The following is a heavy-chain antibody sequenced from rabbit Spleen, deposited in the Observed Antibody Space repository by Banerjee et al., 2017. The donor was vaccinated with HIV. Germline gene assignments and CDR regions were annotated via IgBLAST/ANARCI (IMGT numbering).Heavy chain of an antibody. CDR1: EVSFSDEAV. D-gene: IGHD4-1*01. J-gene: IGHJ6*01. Sequence: QEQLVESGGGLVQPEGSLTLTCKASEVSFSDEAVMCWVRQAPGKGLEWITCINIATGKRVYASWVLGRCIMSRPPATTVTLQMTSLTVADSATYFCARDLVTAIGWNFGWWGQGTLVT. V-gene: IGHV1S45*01. CDR3: ARDLVTAIGWNFGW. CDR2: INIATGKR.